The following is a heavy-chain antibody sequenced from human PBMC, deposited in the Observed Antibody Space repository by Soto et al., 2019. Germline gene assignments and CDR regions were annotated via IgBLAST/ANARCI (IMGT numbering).Heavy chain of an antibody. CDR3: ARGVEYCRSANCWKYWYFDL. V-gene: IGHV3-30-3*01. CDR2: ISFDESSE. CDR1: GFTFRSYD. J-gene: IGHJ2*01. Sequence: QMQLVESGGAVVQPGRSLRLSCAASGFTFRSYDMQWVRQAPGKGLEWVAVISFDESSEDYADSVKGRFTLSRDNSENTRVLDLNTLRPDDSAMYYCARGVEYCRSANCWKYWYFDLWGRGTLVTVSS. D-gene: IGHD2-2*01.